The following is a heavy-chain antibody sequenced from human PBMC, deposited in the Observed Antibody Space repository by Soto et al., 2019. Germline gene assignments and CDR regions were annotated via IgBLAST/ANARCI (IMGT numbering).Heavy chain of an antibody. CDR1: GGTFSSYT. J-gene: IGHJ6*02. CDR2: ISPNNGIT. CDR3: ARASGYLYYYGMDV. V-gene: IGHV1-18*01. D-gene: IGHD3-3*01. Sequence: ASVKVSCKASGGTFSSYTSSWVRQAPGQGLEWMGRISPNNGITNYAQKLQGRVTMTTDTSTSTAYMELRSLRSDDTAVYYCARASGYLYYYGMDVWGQGTTVTVSS.